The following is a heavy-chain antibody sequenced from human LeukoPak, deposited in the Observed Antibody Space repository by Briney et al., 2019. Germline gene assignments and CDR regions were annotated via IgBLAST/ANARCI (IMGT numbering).Heavy chain of an antibody. CDR3: ARVTGATAFFDY. CDR2: INHSGST. Sequence: PSETLSLTCAVYGGSFSGYYWSWIRQPPGKGLEWIGEINHSGSTNYNPSLKSRVTRSVDTSKNQFSLKLSSVTAADTAVYYCARVTGATAFFDYWGQGTLVTVSS. D-gene: IGHD1-7*01. J-gene: IGHJ4*02. V-gene: IGHV4-34*01. CDR1: GGSFSGYY.